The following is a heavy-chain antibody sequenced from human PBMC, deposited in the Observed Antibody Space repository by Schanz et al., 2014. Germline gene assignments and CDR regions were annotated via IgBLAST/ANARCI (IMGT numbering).Heavy chain of an antibody. V-gene: IGHV1-46*03. CDR2: INPSSGTT. CDR1: GYTFTSYY. CDR3: ARGGFFDSTSFDS. D-gene: IGHD2-2*01. Sequence: QVQLVQSGAEVKKPGASVKVSCKASGYTFTSYYMHWVRQAPGQGLEWMGKINPSSGTTRIAQNFQGILTVTSDTSTSAVNMELSSLRSEDTAVYCCARGGFFDSTSFDSWGQGTLVTVSS. J-gene: IGHJ4*02.